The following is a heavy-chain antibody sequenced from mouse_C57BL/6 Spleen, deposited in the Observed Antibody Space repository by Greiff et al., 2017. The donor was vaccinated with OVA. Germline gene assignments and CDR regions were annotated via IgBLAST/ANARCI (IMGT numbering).Heavy chain of an antibody. CDR1: GYTFTSYW. D-gene: IGHD1-1*01. CDR2: INPSNGGT. Sequence: QVQLQQPGTELVKPGASVKLSCKASGYTFTSYWMHWVKQRPGQGLEWIGNINPSNGGTNYNEKFKSKATLTVDKSSSPAYMQLSSLTSEDSAVYYCARPAYYGSSHDYFDYWGQGTTLTVSS. J-gene: IGHJ2*01. CDR3: ARPAYYGSSHDYFDY. V-gene: IGHV1-53*01.